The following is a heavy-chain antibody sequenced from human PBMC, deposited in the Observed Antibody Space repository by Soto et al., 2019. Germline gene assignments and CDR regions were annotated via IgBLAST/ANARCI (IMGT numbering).Heavy chain of an antibody. Sequence: GGSLKISRKGSGYSFTHHWIDLVRPMPGKSLEWMGIIYPGDSNTRYSPSFQGQVTISADKSISTAYLQWSSLKASDTAMYYCARHGPRVAAAPFNWFDPWGQGTLVTVSS. J-gene: IGHJ5*02. CDR2: IYPGDSNT. D-gene: IGHD2-15*01. CDR3: ARHGPRVAAAPFNWFDP. CDR1: GYSFTHHW. V-gene: IGHV5-51*01.